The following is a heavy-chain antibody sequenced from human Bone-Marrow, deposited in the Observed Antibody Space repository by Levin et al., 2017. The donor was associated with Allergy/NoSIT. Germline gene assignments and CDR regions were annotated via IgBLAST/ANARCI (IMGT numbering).Heavy chain of an antibody. CDR1: GYTFINYQ. CDR3: ARAFSSSRGLDV. CDR2: INPYGGAT. J-gene: IGHJ6*02. Sequence: ASVKVSCKASGYTFINYQINWVRQAPGQGLEWMGIINPYGGATTYAQRFQGRVTMTRDTSTGTVYMELSSLRSDDTAVYYCARAFSSSRGLDVWGQGTTVTVSS. V-gene: IGHV1-46*01.